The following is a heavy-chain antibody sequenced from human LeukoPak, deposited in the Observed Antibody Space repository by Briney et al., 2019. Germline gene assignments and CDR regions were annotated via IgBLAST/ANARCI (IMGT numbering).Heavy chain of an antibody. D-gene: IGHD3-22*01. CDR2: IIPIFDTT. Sequence: GSSVKVSCTASGGTFSSYAISWVRQAPGQGLEWMGGIIPIFDTTNYAQKFQGRVTITADEATSTAYMELSSLRSEDTAVYYCATTYYYDSSGYYYYFWGQGTLVTVSS. J-gene: IGHJ4*02. V-gene: IGHV1-69*01. CDR3: ATTYYYDSSGYYYYF. CDR1: GGTFSSYA.